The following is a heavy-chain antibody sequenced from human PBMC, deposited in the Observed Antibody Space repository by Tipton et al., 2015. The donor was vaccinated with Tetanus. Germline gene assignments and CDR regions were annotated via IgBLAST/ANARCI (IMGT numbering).Heavy chain of an antibody. CDR2: IDPSDSST. D-gene: IGHD1/OR15-1a*01. Sequence: QLVQSGAEVKKPGESLTISCKGSGYSFTTYWISWVRQMPGKGLEWMGGIDPSDSSTNYSPSFQVHVTISVDKSSSTAYLQWSSLKASDTAIYYCAGRNNPKLYSYYGMDGWGQGTTVTVSS. CDR3: AGRNNPKLYSYYGMDG. V-gene: IGHV5-10-1*01. J-gene: IGHJ6*02. CDR1: GYSFTTYW.